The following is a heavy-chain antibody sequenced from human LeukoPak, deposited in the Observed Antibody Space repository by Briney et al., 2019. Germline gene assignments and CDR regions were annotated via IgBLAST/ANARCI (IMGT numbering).Heavy chain of an antibody. D-gene: IGHD6-19*01. CDR1: GGSFSGYC. CDR3: ARGRETVAGTFGKAKHFDY. J-gene: IGHJ4*02. V-gene: IGHV4-34*01. Sequence: PSETLSLTCAVYGGSFSGYCWSWIRQPPGKGLEWIGEINHSGSTNYNPSLKSRVTISVDTSKNQFSLKLSSVTAADAAVYYCARGRETVAGTFGKAKHFDYWGQGTLVTVSS. CDR2: INHSGST.